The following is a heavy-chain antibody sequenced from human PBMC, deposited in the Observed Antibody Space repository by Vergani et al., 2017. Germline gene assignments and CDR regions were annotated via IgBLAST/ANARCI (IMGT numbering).Heavy chain of an antibody. D-gene: IGHD3-9*01. J-gene: IGHJ4*02. CDR2: INPSGGHT. V-gene: IGHV1-46*03. Sequence: QVKVVQSGAEVKKSGASVKVPCKTSGYTFRNYYMPWVRQAPGQGLEWMGIINPSGGHTNFAQKFQGRVTMTRDTSTSTVYMGLGSLRSEDTALCYCDSGDYGIWTDYRYWGQGTLVTVSA. CDR3: DSGDYGIWTDYRY. CDR1: GYTFRNYY.